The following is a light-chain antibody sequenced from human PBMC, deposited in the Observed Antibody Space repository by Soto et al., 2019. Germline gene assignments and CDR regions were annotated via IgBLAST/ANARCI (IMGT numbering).Light chain of an antibody. Sequence: DIQMTQSPSSLSASVGDRVTITCRASQGISNYIAWYQQKPGKAPKLLISAASTLQSGVPSRFSGSGSGTDFHLPISSLQPEDVATYYCQKYNSDPLFGPGPKVDIK. V-gene: IGKV1-27*01. CDR1: QGISNY. CDR3: QKYNSDPL. CDR2: AAS. J-gene: IGKJ3*01.